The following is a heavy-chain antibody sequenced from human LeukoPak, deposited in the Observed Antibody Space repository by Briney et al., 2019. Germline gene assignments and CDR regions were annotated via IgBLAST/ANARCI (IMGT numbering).Heavy chain of an antibody. D-gene: IGHD6-6*01. CDR3: AREETSSSPDHYYYYYYMDV. J-gene: IGHJ6*03. CDR2: IYHSGST. V-gene: IGHV4-38-2*02. Sequence: SETLSLTCTVSGYSISSGYYWGWIRQPPGKGLEWIGSIYHSGSTYYNPSLKSRVTMSVDTSKNQFSLKLSSVTAADTAVYYCAREETSSSPDHYYYYYYMDVWGKGTTVTVSS. CDR1: GYSISSGYY.